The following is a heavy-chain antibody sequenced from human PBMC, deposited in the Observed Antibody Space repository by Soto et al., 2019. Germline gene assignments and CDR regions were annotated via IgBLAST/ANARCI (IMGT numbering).Heavy chain of an antibody. J-gene: IGHJ5*02. CDR3: ARYRDFWSGYYLNWFDP. D-gene: IGHD3-3*01. CDR1: GGSISSSSYY. V-gene: IGHV4-39*07. CDR2: IYYSGST. Sequence: SETLSLTCTVSGGSISSSSYYWGWIRQPPGKGLEWIGSIYYSGSTYYNPSLKSRVTISVDTSKNQFSLKLSSVTAADTAVYYCARYRDFWSGYYLNWFDPWGQGTLVTVSS.